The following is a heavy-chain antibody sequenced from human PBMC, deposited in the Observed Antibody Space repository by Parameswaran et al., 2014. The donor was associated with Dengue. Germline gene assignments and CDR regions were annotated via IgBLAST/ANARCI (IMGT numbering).Heavy chain of an antibody. CDR3: AKGPLITIFGVVIQKKYYFDY. Sequence: RWIRQPPGKGLEWVSAISGSGGSTYYADSVKGRFTISRDNSKNTLYLQMNSLRAEDTAVYYCAKGPLITIFGVVIQKKYYFDYWGQGTLVTVSS. D-gene: IGHD3-3*01. J-gene: IGHJ4*02. CDR2: ISGSGGST. V-gene: IGHV3-23*01.